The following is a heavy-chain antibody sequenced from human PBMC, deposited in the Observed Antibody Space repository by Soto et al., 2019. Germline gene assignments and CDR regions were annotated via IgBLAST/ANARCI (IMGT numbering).Heavy chain of an antibody. Sequence: SETLSLTCTVSGGSISSYYWSWIRQPPGKGLEWIGYIYYSGSTNYNPSLKSRVTISVDTSKNQFSLKLSSVTAADTAVYYCARLWSGYWNYLRLQYFDYWGQGTLVTVSS. D-gene: IGHD3-3*01. CDR2: IYYSGST. CDR1: GGSISSYY. V-gene: IGHV4-59*08. CDR3: ARLWSGYWNYLRLQYFDY. J-gene: IGHJ4*02.